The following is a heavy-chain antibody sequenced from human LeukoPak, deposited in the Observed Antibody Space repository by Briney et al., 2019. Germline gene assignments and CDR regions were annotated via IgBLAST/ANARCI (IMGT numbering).Heavy chain of an antibody. CDR3: AKDIRSYYYDSSGYSR. CDR1: AFTFDDYA. CDR2: ISWNSGSI. Sequence: PGGSLRLSCAASAFTFDDYAMHLVRQAPGKGLEWASGISWNSGSIGYADSVKGRFTISRDNAKNSLYLQMNSLRAEDTALYYCAKDIRSYYYDSSGYSRWGQGTLVTVSS. J-gene: IGHJ4*02. V-gene: IGHV3-9*01. D-gene: IGHD3-22*01.